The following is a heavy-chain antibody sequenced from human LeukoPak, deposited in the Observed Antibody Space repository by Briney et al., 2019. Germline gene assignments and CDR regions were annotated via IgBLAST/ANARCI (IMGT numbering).Heavy chain of an antibody. D-gene: IGHD6-13*01. CDR1: GGSFSGYY. J-gene: IGHJ3*02. Sequence: SETLSLTCAVYGGSFSGYYWSWIRQPPGKGLEWIGEINHSGSTNYDPSLKSRVTISVDTSKNQFSLKLSSVTAADTAVYYCARGGQQLVMGDAFDIWGQGTMVTVSS. CDR2: INHSGST. CDR3: ARGGQQLVMGDAFDI. V-gene: IGHV4-34*01.